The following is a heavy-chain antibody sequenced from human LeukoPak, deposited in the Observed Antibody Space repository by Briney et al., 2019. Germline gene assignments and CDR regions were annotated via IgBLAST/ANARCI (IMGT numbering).Heavy chain of an antibody. CDR2: INSDGTST. V-gene: IGHV3-74*01. Sequence: GGSLRLSCAASGFTFSSYWMHCVRQAPGKGLLWVSRINSDGTSTNYGDSVKGRFTISRDNAKNTLYLQMNSLRAEDTAVYYCARGVGSYPYWYFDLWGRGTLVTVSS. D-gene: IGHD1-26*01. CDR3: ARGVGSYPYWYFDL. J-gene: IGHJ2*01. CDR1: GFTFSSYW.